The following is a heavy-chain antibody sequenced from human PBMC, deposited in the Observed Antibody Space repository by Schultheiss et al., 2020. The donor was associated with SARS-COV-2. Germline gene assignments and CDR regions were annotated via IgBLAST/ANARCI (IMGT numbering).Heavy chain of an antibody. Sequence: ASVKVSCKASGYSFISYGISWVRQAPGQGLEWMGWISAYKGNTKYAQKFQGRVTMTTDTTTTTAYMELRGLRSDDTAVYYCARYCASDCRYGMDVWGQGTTVTVPS. CDR2: ISAYKGNT. CDR3: ARYCASDCRYGMDV. J-gene: IGHJ6*02. D-gene: IGHD2-21*02. CDR1: GYSFISYG. V-gene: IGHV1-18*01.